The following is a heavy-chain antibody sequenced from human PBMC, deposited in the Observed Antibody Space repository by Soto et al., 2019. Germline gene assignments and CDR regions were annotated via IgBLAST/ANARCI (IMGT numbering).Heavy chain of an antibody. Sequence: SETLSLTCAVYGGSFSGYYWSWIRQPPGKGLEWIGEINHSGSTNYNPSLKSRVTISVDTSKNQFSLKLSSVTAADTAVYYCARERGAAGLVDWGQGTLVTVSS. D-gene: IGHD6-13*01. CDR1: GGSFSGYY. V-gene: IGHV4-34*01. CDR2: INHSGST. J-gene: IGHJ4*02. CDR3: ARERGAAGLVD.